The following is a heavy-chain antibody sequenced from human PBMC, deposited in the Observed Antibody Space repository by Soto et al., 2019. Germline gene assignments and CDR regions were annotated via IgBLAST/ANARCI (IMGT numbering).Heavy chain of an antibody. J-gene: IGHJ4*02. CDR1: GGSISSYY. D-gene: IGHD4-17*01. CDR2: IYYSGST. V-gene: IGHV4-59*01. CDR3: ARGLGLDY. Sequence: QVQLQESGPGLVKPSETLSLTCTVSGGSISSYYWSWIRQPPGKGLEWIGYIYYSGSTNYNPSLKSRVTISVDTSKNQFSLKLSSVTAADTAVYYCARGLGLDYWGQGNLVTVSS.